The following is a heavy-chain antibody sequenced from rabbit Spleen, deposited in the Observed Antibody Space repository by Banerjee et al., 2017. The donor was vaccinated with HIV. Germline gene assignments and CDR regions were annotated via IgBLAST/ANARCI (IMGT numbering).Heavy chain of an antibody. V-gene: IGHV1S7*01. J-gene: IGHJ4*01. CDR2: IDPVFGIT. CDR3: ARDGAGGSYFAL. Sequence: QLKESGGGLVQPGGSLKLSCKASGFTLSSYYMNWVRQAPGKGLEWIGYIDPVFGITYYANWANGRFSISRENAQNTVFLQMTSLTAADTATYFCARDGAGGSYFALWGPGTLVTVS. CDR1: GFTLSSYY. D-gene: IGHD8-1*01.